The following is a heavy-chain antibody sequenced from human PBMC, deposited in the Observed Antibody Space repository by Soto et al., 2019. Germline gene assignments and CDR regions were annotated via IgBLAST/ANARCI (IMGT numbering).Heavy chain of an antibody. Sequence: SETLSLTCTVSGGSISSYYWSWIRQLPGKGLEWIGYIYYSGSTNYNPSLKSRVTISVDTSKNQFSLKLSSVTAADTAVYYCARGPSRNDYGDYGFDYWGQGTLVTVYS. D-gene: IGHD4-17*01. CDR2: IYYSGST. V-gene: IGHV4-59*01. CDR3: ARGPSRNDYGDYGFDY. J-gene: IGHJ4*02. CDR1: GGSISSYY.